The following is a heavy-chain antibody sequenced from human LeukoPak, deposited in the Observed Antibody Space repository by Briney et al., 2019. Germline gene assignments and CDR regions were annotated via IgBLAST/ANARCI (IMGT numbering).Heavy chain of an antibody. V-gene: IGHV3-53*01. D-gene: IGHD6-19*01. CDR2: IYSGGST. J-gene: IGHJ4*02. Sequence: PGGSLRLSCEASGFTFSSYDMSWVRQAPGKGLEWVSVIYSGGSTYYADSVKGRFTISRDNSKNTLYLQMNSLRAEDMAVYYCARENLYSSGPDYWGQGTLVTVSS. CDR3: ARENLYSSGPDY. CDR1: GFTFSSYD.